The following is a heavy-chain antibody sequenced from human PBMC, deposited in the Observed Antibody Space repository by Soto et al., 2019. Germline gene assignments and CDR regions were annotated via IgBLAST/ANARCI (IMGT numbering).Heavy chain of an antibody. CDR1: GFTADDYA. Sequence: EVQLVESGGGLVQPGRSLRLSCVASGFTADDYAMHWVRQAPGKGLEWGSGISSNSDTIDYADSVKGRFTISRDNAKNSLFLQMNSLRPEDTALYYCAKDMKWGGMTPIHYFDSWGQGTLVTVSS. J-gene: IGHJ4*02. CDR2: ISSNSDTI. V-gene: IGHV3-9*02. CDR3: AKDMKWGGMTPIHYFDS. D-gene: IGHD2-21*02.